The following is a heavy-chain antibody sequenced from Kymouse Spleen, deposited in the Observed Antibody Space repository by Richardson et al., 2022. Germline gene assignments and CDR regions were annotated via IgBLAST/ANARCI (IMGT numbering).Heavy chain of an antibody. CDR1: GGSFSGYY. CDR2: INHSGST. CDR3: ARGNSITGTRDAFDI. D-gene: IGHD1-7*01. Sequence: QVQLQQWGAGLLKPSETLSLTCAVYGGSFSGYYWSWIRQPPGKGLEWIGEINHSGSTNYNPSLKSRVTISVDTSKNQFSLKLSSVTAADTAVYYCARGNSITGTRDAFDIWGQGTMVTVSS. J-gene: IGHJ3*02. V-gene: IGHV4-34*01.